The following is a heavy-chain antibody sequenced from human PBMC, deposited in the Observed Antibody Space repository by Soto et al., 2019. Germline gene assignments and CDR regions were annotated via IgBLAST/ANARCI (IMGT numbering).Heavy chain of an antibody. D-gene: IGHD6-19*01. CDR3: ARSVVARAGTYNWFDP. CDR1: GYTFTSYY. J-gene: IGHJ5*02. Sequence: ASVKVSCKASGYTFTSYYMHWVRQAPGQGLEWMGIINPSGGSTSYAQKFQGRVTMTRDTSTSTVYMELSSLRSEDTAVYYCARSVVARAGTYNWFDPWGQGTLVTVSS. V-gene: IGHV1-46*03. CDR2: INPSGGST.